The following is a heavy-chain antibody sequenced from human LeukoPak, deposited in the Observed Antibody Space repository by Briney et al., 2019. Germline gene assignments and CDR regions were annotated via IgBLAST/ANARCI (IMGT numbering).Heavy chain of an antibody. V-gene: IGHV3-66*01. J-gene: IGHJ4*02. Sequence: GGSLRLSCAVSGFSVTTKYMSWVRQAPGKGLEWVSGLYSGETTYYADSVRGRLTFSRDNFKNTVDLQMNSLRAEDTAVYYCARVGYSYGFDYWGQGTLVTVSS. CDR3: ARVGYSYGFDY. D-gene: IGHD5-18*01. CDR2: LYSGETT. CDR1: GFSVTTKY.